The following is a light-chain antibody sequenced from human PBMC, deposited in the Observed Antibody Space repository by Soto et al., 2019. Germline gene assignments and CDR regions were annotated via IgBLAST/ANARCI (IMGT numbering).Light chain of an antibody. CDR3: QQYNDWWT. Sequence: EKVRTHSTATLSLSPGERYTLPCRASQNVANYLDWYQQRPGQAPRLLIYESSKRATGIAARFSGSGSGTEFTLTISSLQSEDFAVYYCQQYNDWWTFGQGTKVDIK. CDR1: QNVANY. V-gene: IGKV3D-15*01. CDR2: ESS. J-gene: IGKJ1*01.